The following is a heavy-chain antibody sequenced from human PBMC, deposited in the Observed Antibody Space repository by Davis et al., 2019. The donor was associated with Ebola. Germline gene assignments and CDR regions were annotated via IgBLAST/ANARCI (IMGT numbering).Heavy chain of an antibody. D-gene: IGHD3-3*01. CDR3: ARDGGTYYDFWSGYYGGWYFDL. J-gene: IGHJ2*01. Sequence: PGGSLRLSCAASGFTFSSYSMNWVRQAPGKGLEWVSSISSSSSYIYYADSVKGRFTISRDNAKNSLYLQMNSLRAEDTAVYYCARDGGTYYDFWSGYYGGWYFDLWGRGTLVTVSS. V-gene: IGHV3-21*01. CDR2: ISSSSSYI. CDR1: GFTFSSYS.